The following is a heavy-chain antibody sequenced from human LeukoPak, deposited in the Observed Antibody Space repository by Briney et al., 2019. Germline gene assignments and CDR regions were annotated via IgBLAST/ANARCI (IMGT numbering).Heavy chain of an antibody. Sequence: ASVKVSCKASGYTFTGYHMHWVRQAPGQGLECMGRINPNSGGTNYAQKFQGRVTMTRDTSISTAYMELSRLRSDDTAVYYCATGTYYYDSSGYYPDYFDYWGQGTLVTVSS. J-gene: IGHJ4*02. CDR3: ATGTYYYDSSGYYPDYFDY. V-gene: IGHV1-2*06. CDR2: INPNSGGT. CDR1: GYTFTGYH. D-gene: IGHD3-22*01.